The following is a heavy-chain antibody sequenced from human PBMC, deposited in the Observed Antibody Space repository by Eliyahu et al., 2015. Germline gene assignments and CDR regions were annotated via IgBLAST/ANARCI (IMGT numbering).Heavy chain of an antibody. CDR2: INHSGST. CDR3: ARGRNYYDSSGYLYWFDP. Sequence: QVQLQQWGAGLLKPSETLSLTCAVYGGSFXGYXWSWIRQPPGKRLEWIGEINHSGSTNYNPSLKSRVTISVDTSKNQFSLKLSSVTAADTAVYYCARGRNYYDSSGYLYWFDPWGQGTLVTVSS. V-gene: IGHV4-34*01. D-gene: IGHD3-22*01. CDR1: GGSFXGYX. J-gene: IGHJ5*02.